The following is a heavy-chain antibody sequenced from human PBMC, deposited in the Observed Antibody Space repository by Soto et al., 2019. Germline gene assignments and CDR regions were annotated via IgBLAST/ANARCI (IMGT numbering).Heavy chain of an antibody. J-gene: IGHJ5*02. V-gene: IGHV4-61*01. CDR1: GGSVSSGTYF. CDR2: IYYSGST. Sequence: SETLSLTCTVSGGSVSSGTYFWSWIRQSPGKRLEWIAYIYYSGSTNYNPSLKSRATISVDTSKSQVSLTLTSVTAADTAVYYCARHHNGADRQAFLPDWFDPWGQGTPVTVSS. CDR3: ARHHNGADRQAFLPDWFDP. D-gene: IGHD2-8*01.